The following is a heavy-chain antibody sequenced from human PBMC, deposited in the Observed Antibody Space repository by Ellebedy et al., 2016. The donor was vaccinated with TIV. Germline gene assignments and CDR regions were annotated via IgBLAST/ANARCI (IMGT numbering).Heavy chain of an antibody. D-gene: IGHD2-15*01. CDR3: ASPLAGDGGYDY. CDR1: GGSISSSSYY. Sequence: SETLSLTXTVSGGSISSSSYYWGWFRQPPGKGLEWIGSIYYSGSTYYNPSLKSRVTISVDTSKNQFSLKLSSVTAADTAVYYCASPLAGDGGYDYWGQGTLVTVSS. J-gene: IGHJ4*02. V-gene: IGHV4-39*01. CDR2: IYYSGST.